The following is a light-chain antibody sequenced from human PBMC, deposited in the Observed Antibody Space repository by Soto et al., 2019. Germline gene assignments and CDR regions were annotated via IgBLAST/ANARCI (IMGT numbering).Light chain of an antibody. Sequence: EVVMTQSPATLSVSLGDRATLSCRASQSVSSNLAWYQQKPGQAPRLLIYGASTRATGIPARFSGSGSGTEFTLTISSLQSEDFAVYSCQHYVNWPLTFGGGTKVESK. CDR2: GAS. CDR3: QHYVNWPLT. CDR1: QSVSSN. V-gene: IGKV3-15*01. J-gene: IGKJ4*01.